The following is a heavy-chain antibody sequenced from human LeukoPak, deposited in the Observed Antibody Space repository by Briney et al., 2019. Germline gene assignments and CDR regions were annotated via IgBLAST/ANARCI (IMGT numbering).Heavy chain of an antibody. J-gene: IGHJ4*02. V-gene: IGHV3-74*01. CDR1: GFTFSTYW. D-gene: IGHD3-10*01. CDR3: ARVTTTYYGSFDY. Sequence: GGSLRLSCAASGFTFSTYWMHWVRQAPGKGLVWVSRINSDGSYTDYADSVKGRFTISRDNAKNTLYLQMNSLRAEDTAVYYCARVTTTYYGSFDYWGQGTLVTVSS. CDR2: INSDGSYT.